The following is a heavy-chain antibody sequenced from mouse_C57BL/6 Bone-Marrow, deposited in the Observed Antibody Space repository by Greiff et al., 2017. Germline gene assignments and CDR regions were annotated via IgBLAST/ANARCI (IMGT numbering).Heavy chain of an antibody. Sequence: VQLQQSGPELVKPGASVKISCKASGYSFTDYNMNWVKQSHGKSLEWIGVINPNYGTTSYNQKFKGKATLTVDQSSSTAYMQLNSLTSEDSSVYYWAIDTTVVAEGFAYWGQGTLVTVSA. J-gene: IGHJ3*01. CDR3: AIDTTVVAEGFAY. CDR1: GYSFTDYN. CDR2: INPNYGTT. D-gene: IGHD1-1*01. V-gene: IGHV1-39*01.